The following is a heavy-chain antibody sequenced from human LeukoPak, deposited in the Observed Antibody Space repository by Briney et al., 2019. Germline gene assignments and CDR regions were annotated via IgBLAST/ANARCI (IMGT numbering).Heavy chain of an antibody. V-gene: IGHV3-15*01. D-gene: IGHD6-19*01. J-gene: IGHJ2*01. Sequence: PGGSLSLSCAASGITFSNACMTWVRQAPGKGLEWVGRIYRSSNGESTDYVAPVNSILTMSRDDSKNTLQMHMNSLETEDTAGVYCTTYSSGSCLFWGRGTLATVCS. CDR2: IYRSSNGEST. CDR3: TTYSSGSCLF. CDR1: GITFSNAC.